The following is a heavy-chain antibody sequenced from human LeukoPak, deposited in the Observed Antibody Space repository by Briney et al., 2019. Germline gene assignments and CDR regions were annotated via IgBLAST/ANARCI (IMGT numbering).Heavy chain of an antibody. CDR3: ARGDYGDYGYFHH. CDR2: ISYDGSNK. CDR1: GFTFSGHA. V-gene: IGHV3-30-3*01. D-gene: IGHD4-17*01. Sequence: GGSLRLSCAASGFTFSGHAMHWVRQAPGKGLEWVAVISYDGSNKYYADSVKGRFTISRYNSKNTLYLQMNSLRAEDTAVYYCARGDYGDYGYFHHWGQGTLVTVSS. J-gene: IGHJ1*01.